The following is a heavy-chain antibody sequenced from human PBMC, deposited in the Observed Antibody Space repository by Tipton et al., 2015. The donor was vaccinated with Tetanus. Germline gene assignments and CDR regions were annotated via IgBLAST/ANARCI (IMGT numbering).Heavy chain of an antibody. J-gene: IGHJ4*02. Sequence: TLSLTCTVSGGSISSGGYYWGWIRQPPGKGLEWIGSIYYSGSTYYNPSLKSRVTISVDTSKNQFSLKLSSVTAADTAVYYCARAPAHCWSGYYGCWGQGTLVTVSS. V-gene: IGHV4-39*07. CDR3: ARAPAHCWSGYYGC. CDR2: IYYSGST. D-gene: IGHD3-3*02. CDR1: GGSISSGGYY.